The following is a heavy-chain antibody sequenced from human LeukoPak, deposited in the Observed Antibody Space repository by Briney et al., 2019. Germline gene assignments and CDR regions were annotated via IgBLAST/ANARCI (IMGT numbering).Heavy chain of an antibody. V-gene: IGHV4-38-2*02. Sequence: SETLSLTCTVSGYSISSGYYWGWIRQPPGKGLEWIGSIYHSGSTYYNPSLKSRVTISVDTSKNQFSLKLSSVTAADTAVYYCAREGDGYNVVVPNWFDPWGQGTLVTVSS. CDR2: IYHSGST. CDR1: GYSISSGYY. CDR3: AREGDGYNVVVPNWFDP. J-gene: IGHJ5*02. D-gene: IGHD5-24*01.